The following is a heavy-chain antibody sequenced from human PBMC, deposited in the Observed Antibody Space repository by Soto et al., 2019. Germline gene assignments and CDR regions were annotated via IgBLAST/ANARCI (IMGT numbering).Heavy chain of an antibody. Sequence: SETLSLTCAVYGGSFSGYYWSWIRQPPGKGLEWIGEINHSGSTNYNPSLKSRVTISLNTSKNQYSLNLRSVTAADTAVYYCASPYYGSGGLPFDIWGQGTMVTVSS. CDR2: INHSGST. J-gene: IGHJ3*02. V-gene: IGHV4-34*01. CDR3: ASPYYGSGGLPFDI. CDR1: GGSFSGYY. D-gene: IGHD3-10*01.